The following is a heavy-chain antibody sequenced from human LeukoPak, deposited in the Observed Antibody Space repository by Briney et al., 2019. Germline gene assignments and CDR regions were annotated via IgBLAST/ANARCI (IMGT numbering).Heavy chain of an antibody. D-gene: IGHD6-6*01. J-gene: IGHJ6*03. V-gene: IGHV1-18*01. CDR3: ARGVAAQGNYYYYYMDV. Sequence: ASVKVFCKASGYTFTSYGISWVRQAPGQGLEWTGWISAYNGNTNYAQKLQGRVTMTTDTSTSTAYMELRSLRSDDTAVYYCARGVAAQGNYYYYYMDVWGKGTTVTVSS. CDR2: ISAYNGNT. CDR1: GYTFTSYG.